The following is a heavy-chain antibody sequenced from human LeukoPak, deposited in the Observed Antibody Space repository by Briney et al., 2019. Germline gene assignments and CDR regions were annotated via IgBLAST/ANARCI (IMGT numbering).Heavy chain of an antibody. V-gene: IGHV4-34*01. CDR2: INHSGST. CDR1: GGSFGGYY. CDR3: ARRRWGVPAAFNI. Sequence: SETLSLTCAVYGGSFGGYYWSWLRQPPGKGLEWIGEINHSGSTNYNPSLKSRVTISVDTSKNQFSLKLSSVTAADTAVYYCARRRWGVPAAFNIWGQGTMVTVSS. D-gene: IGHD2-2*01. J-gene: IGHJ3*02.